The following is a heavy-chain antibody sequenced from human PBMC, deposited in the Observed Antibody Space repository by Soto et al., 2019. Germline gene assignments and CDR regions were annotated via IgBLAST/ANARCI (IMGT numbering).Heavy chain of an antibody. CDR2: VGGIRSDT. CDR1: AINFRSYA. CDR3: AKRQSFDFWSGYLPFFDY. J-gene: IGHJ4*02. D-gene: IGHD3-3*01. Sequence: GGSLRLSCSASAINFRSYAMSWVRQAPGKGLEWVSAVGGIRSDTYYADSVKGRFTISRDDSKNTLYLHMSSLRAEDTAIYYCAKRQSFDFWSGYLPFFDYWGQGTPVTVSS. V-gene: IGHV3-23*01.